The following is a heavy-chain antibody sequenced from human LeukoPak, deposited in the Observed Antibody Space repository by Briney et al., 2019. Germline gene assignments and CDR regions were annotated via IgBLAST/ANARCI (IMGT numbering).Heavy chain of an antibody. Sequence: GGSLRLSCAASGFTFSSYAMRWVGQAPGKGGEWVAGIYSGGSTYYAASVQARFTISRDNSTNTLYLQMNSLRAEDTAVYYCARSKGSSSHYYYYYGMDVWGQGTTVTVSS. J-gene: IGHJ6*02. CDR3: ARSKGSSSHYYYYYGMDV. CDR1: GFTFSSYA. D-gene: IGHD6-6*01. CDR2: IYSGGST. V-gene: IGHV3-53*01.